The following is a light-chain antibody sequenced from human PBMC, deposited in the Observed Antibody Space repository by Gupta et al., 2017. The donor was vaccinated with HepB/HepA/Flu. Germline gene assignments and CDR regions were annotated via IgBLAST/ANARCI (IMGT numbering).Light chain of an antibody. CDR2: KVS. CDR1: QSLVHNNGNTY. J-gene: IGKJ2*01. V-gene: IGKV2-30*02. Sequence: DVVMTQSPLSLSVTLGQPASISCRSSQSLVHNNGNTYLTWFLQRPCQSPRSLIYKVSNRDSGVPDRFSGSGSGTDFTLEISRVEAEDVGVYYCMQGTHWPPYTFGQGTKLEIK. CDR3: MQGTHWPPYT.